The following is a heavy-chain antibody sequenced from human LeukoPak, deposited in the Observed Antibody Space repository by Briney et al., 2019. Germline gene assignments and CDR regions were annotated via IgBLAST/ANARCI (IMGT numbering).Heavy chain of an antibody. V-gene: IGHV4-59*01. CDR2: IYNSGSS. Sequence: ASETLSLTCTVSGGSISTYYWSWIRQPPGKGLEWIGYIYNSGSSDYNPSLKSRVTMSIDTSKNQFSLKLSSVTAADTAVYYCASGARTSLYWGQGTLVTVSS. CDR1: GGSISTYY. D-gene: IGHD1-7*01. J-gene: IGHJ4*02. CDR3: ASGARTSLY.